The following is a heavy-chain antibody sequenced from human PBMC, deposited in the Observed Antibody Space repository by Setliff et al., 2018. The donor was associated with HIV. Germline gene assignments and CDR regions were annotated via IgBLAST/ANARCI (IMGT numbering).Heavy chain of an antibody. CDR1: GGSMSSSSYY. CDR3: ARGAGCLGNDCDAYFGP. V-gene: IGHV4-39*07. D-gene: IGHD2-21*01. J-gene: IGHJ5*02. CDR2: INHNRKT. Sequence: PSETLSLTCTVSGGSMSSSSYYWGWIRQSPGKGLEWIGEINHNRKTNYNPSLKSRVTISIDKSKSQFSLKLTSMTAADTAVYYCARGAGCLGNDCDAYFGPWGQGILVTVSS.